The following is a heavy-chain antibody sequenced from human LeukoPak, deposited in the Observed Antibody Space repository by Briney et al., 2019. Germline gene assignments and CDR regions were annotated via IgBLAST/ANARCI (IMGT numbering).Heavy chain of an antibody. CDR1: GYTFTGYY. D-gene: IGHD2-15*01. Sequence: ASVKVSCKASGYTFTGYYMHWVRQAPGQGLEWMGWINPNSGGTNYAQKFQGRVTMTRDTSISTAYMELSRLRSDDTAVYYCARGVVVVVAATQNIYYYYYMDVWGKGTTVTVSS. CDR2: INPNSGGT. V-gene: IGHV1-2*02. CDR3: ARGVVVVVAATQNIYYYYYMDV. J-gene: IGHJ6*03.